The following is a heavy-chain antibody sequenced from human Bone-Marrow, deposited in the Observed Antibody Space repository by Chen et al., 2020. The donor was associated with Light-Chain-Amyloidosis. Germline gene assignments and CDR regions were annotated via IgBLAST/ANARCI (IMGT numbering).Heavy chain of an antibody. D-gene: IGHD3-22*01. CDR1: GYSISSGYS. CDR2: INHSGNT. V-gene: IGHV4-38-2*02. J-gene: IGHJ2*01. Sequence: QLQLQESGPRLVKSSETLPLTCSVSGYSISSGYSWGWIRQPPGKGLEWIAMINHSGNTYQNPSLKSRVTISVDTSKNQFSLKLGSVIAADTAVYYCARESTRGQVLGESSGYALWGRGTLVTVSS. CDR3: ARESTRGQVLGESSGYAL.